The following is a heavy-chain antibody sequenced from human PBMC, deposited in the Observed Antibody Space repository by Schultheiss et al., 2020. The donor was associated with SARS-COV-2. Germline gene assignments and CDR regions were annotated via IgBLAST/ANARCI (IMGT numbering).Heavy chain of an antibody. CDR1: GFTFSSYG. V-gene: IGHV3-15*01. Sequence: GGSLRLSCAASGFTFSSYGMHWVRQAPGKGLEWVGRIKSKTDGGTTDYAAPVKGRFTISRDDSKNTLYLQMNSLKTEDTAVYYCAKPPTAYIVATIGLFDYWGQGTLVTVSS. CDR2: IKSKTDGGTT. J-gene: IGHJ4*02. CDR3: AKPPTAYIVATIGLFDY. D-gene: IGHD5-12*01.